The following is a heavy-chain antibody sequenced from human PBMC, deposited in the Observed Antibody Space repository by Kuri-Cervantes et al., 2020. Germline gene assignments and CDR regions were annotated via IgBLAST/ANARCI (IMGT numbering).Heavy chain of an antibody. CDR2: IYYSGST. CDR1: KYSINSGYY. Sequence: SQTLSLTCVVSKYSINSGYYWGWIRQPPGKGLEWIGYIYYSGSTNYNPSLKSRVTISVDTSKNQFSLKLSSVTAADTAVYYCAALRRTSGQLNYWGQGTLVTVSS. V-gene: IGHV4-38-2*01. D-gene: IGHD3-10*01. CDR3: AALRRTSGQLNY. J-gene: IGHJ4*02.